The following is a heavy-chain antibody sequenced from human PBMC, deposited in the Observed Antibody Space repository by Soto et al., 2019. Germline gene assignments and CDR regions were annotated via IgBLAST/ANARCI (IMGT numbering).Heavy chain of an antibody. V-gene: IGHV1-8*01. J-gene: IGHJ5*02. CDR1: GYTFTRYD. CDR2: MNPNSGNT. CDR3: ARSGSRYCTNGECYTWGSDGFEP. Sequence: ASLKVSCKASGYTFTRYDINWVRQATGQGLEWMGWMNPNSGNTGYAQKFQGRVTMTRNTSISTAYMERSSLRSEDTGVYHCARSGSRYCTNGECYTWGSDGFEPWGQGTWVTVSS. D-gene: IGHD2-8*01.